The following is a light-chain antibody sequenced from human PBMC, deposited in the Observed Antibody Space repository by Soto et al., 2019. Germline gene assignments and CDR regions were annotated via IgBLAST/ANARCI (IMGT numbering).Light chain of an antibody. Sequence: DIQMTQSPSSLSASVGDRVTITCRASQSINTYLNWYQQKPGKAPKLLIYTTSNLQSGVPSRFSGSGSGTDFTLTISSLQLEDFATYYCQQSYSTWTFGQGTKVEIK. CDR3: QQSYSTWT. CDR2: TTS. CDR1: QSINTY. J-gene: IGKJ1*01. V-gene: IGKV1-39*01.